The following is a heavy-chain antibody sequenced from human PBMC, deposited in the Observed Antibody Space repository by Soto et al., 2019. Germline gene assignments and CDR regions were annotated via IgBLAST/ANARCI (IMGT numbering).Heavy chain of an antibody. CDR1: GFTFSSYG. D-gene: IGHD6-19*01. J-gene: IGHJ6*02. CDR2: ISYDGSNK. V-gene: IGHV3-30*18. Sequence: QPGGSLRLSCAASGFTFSSYGMHWVRQAPGKGLEWVAVISYDGSNKYYADSVKGRFTISRDNSKNTLYLQMSSLRAEDTAVYYSGKGQGAVTVGRGMDVWGQGTMVTVSS. CDR3: GKGQGAVTVGRGMDV.